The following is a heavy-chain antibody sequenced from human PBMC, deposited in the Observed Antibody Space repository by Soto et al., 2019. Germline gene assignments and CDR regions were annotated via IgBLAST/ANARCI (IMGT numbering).Heavy chain of an antibody. J-gene: IGHJ4*02. V-gene: IGHV1-69*13. Sequence: EASVKVSCKASGGTFSTYAIDWVRQAPGQGLEWMGGIIPLFGTAKYAQNFQGRITITADESTNTAYMELRSLRSQDTAVYYCARGVYYDSSGYYYFYWGQGTLVTVSS. D-gene: IGHD3-22*01. CDR3: ARGVYYDSSGYYYFY. CDR1: GGTFSTYA. CDR2: IIPLFGTA.